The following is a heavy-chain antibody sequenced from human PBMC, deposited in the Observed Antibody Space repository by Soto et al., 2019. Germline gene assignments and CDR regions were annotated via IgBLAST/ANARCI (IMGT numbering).Heavy chain of an antibody. D-gene: IGHD3-3*01. Sequence: SLTCAVYGGSFSGYYWSLIRQPPGKGLEWIGEINHSGSTNYNPSLKSRVTISVDTSKNQFSLKLSSVTAADTAVYYCARAKGVVIGYYYYYGMDVWGQGTTVTVSS. V-gene: IGHV4-34*01. CDR3: ARAKGVVIGYYYYYGMDV. CDR2: INHSGST. CDR1: GGSFSGYY. J-gene: IGHJ6*02.